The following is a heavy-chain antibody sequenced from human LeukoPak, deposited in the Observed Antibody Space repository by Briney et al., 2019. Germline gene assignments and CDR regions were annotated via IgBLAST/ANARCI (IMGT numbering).Heavy chain of an antibody. D-gene: IGHD5-24*01. CDR2: INASGGST. V-gene: IGHV1-46*01. CDR1: GYTFTSYY. Sequence: ASVKVSCKASGYTFTSYYMHWVRQAPGQGLEWMGIINASGGSTSYAQKFQGRVTMTRDMSTSTVYMELSSLRSEDTAVYYCAREIRRDGYNRPNAPPGYWGQGTLVTVSS. J-gene: IGHJ4*02. CDR3: AREIRRDGYNRPNAPPGY.